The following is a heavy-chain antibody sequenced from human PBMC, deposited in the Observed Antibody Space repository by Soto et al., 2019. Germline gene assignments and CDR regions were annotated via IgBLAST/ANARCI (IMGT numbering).Heavy chain of an antibody. CDR3: ARHYPYYDFWDPFDY. CDR1: GGSISSSSYY. J-gene: IGHJ4*02. V-gene: IGHV4-39*01. CDR2: IYYSGST. Sequence: SETLSLTCTVSGGSISSSSYYWGWIRQPPGKGLEWIGSIYYSGSTYYNPSLKSRVTISVDTSKNQFSLKLSSVTAADTAVYYCARHYPYYDFWDPFDYWGQGTLVTVSS. D-gene: IGHD3-3*01.